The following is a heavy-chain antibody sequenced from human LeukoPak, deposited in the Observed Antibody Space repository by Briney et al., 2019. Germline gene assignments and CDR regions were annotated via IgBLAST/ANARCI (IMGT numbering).Heavy chain of an antibody. CDR1: GGPISSSNW. V-gene: IGHV4-4*02. J-gene: IGHJ4*02. Sequence: SGTLSLTCAVSGGPISSSNWWSWVRQPPGKGLEWIGRIYTSGSTNYNPSLKSRVTMSVDTSKNQFSLKLSSVTAADTAVYYCARAVKGSSLLFDYWGQGTLVTVSS. CDR2: IYTSGST. CDR3: ARAVKGSSLLFDY. D-gene: IGHD6-6*01.